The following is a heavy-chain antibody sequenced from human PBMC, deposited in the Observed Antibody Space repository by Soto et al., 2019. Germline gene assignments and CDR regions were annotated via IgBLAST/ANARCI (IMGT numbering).Heavy chain of an antibody. Sequence: SQTLSLTCAISGDSVSSNSAAWNWIRQSPSRGLEWLGRTYYRSKWYNDYAVSVKSRITINPDTSKNQFSLQLNSVTPEDTAVYYCSREGDIVVVQAAISYGMDVWGQGTTVTVSS. D-gene: IGHD2-2*01. CDR2: TYYRSKWYN. CDR1: GDSVSSNSAA. J-gene: IGHJ6*02. V-gene: IGHV6-1*01. CDR3: SREGDIVVVQAAISYGMDV.